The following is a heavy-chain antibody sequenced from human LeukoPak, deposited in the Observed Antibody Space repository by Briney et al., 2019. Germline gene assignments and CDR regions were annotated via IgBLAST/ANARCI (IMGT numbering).Heavy chain of an antibody. Sequence: ASVKVSCKASGYTYTGYYMHWVRQAPGQGLEWMGWINPNSGGTNYAQKFQGRVTMTRDTSISTAYMELSRLRSDDTAVYYCARSRGEYCSSTSCRLGAFDIWGQGTMVTVSS. V-gene: IGHV1-2*02. CDR3: ARSRGEYCSSTSCRLGAFDI. J-gene: IGHJ3*02. CDR1: GYTYTGYY. D-gene: IGHD2-2*01. CDR2: INPNSGGT.